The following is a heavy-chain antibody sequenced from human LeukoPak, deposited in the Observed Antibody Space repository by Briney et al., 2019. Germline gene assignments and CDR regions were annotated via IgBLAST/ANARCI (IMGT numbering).Heavy chain of an antibody. CDR2: INPSGGST. D-gene: IGHD4-17*01. CDR3: ARVGDGYGDYVGALDY. CDR1: GYTFTSYY. Sequence: ASVKVSCKASGYTFTSYYMHWVRQAPGQGLEWMGIINPSGGSTSCAQKFQGRVTMTRDTSTSTVYMELSSLRSEDTAVYYCARVGDGYGDYVGALDYWGQGTLVTVSS. J-gene: IGHJ4*02. V-gene: IGHV1-46*01.